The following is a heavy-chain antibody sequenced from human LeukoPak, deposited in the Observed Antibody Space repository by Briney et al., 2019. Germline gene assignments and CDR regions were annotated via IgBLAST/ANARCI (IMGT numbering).Heavy chain of an antibody. V-gene: IGHV1-18*01. CDR2: ISAYNGNT. J-gene: IGHJ5*02. Sequence: GASVKVSCKASGYTFTSYGISWVRQAPGQGLEWMGWISAYNGNTNYAQKLQGRVTMTTDTSTSTAYMELRSLRSDDTAVYYCARDSVSGIQLWYLGFDPWGQGTLVTVSS. D-gene: IGHD5-18*01. CDR3: ARDSVSGIQLWYLGFDP. CDR1: GYTFTSYG.